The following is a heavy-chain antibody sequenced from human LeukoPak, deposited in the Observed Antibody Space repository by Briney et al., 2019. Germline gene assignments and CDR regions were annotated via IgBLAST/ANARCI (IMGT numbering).Heavy chain of an antibody. CDR1: GGSISNYY. V-gene: IGHV4-59*12. J-gene: IGHJ4*02. Sequence: SETLSLTCTVSGGSISNYYWSWIRQPPGKGLEWIGYIYYSGSTDYNPSLKSRVTISVDRSKNQFSLKLSSVTAADTAVYYCARARWRFDYWGQGTLVTVSS. CDR3: ARARWRFDY. CDR2: IYYSGST. D-gene: IGHD3-3*01.